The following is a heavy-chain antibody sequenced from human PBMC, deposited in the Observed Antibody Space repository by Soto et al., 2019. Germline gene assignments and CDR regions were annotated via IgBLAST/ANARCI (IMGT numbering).Heavy chain of an antibody. J-gene: IGHJ3*02. CDR3: ARAPGAFDI. V-gene: IGHV1-46*01. CDR2: INPSGGYP. Sequence: QVQLVQSGAEVKQPGASVKLSCKASGYTFTSYFMHWVRQAPGRGLEWMGIINPSGGYPTYAQKFQGRVTLTTDTSTNTVYMELSSLRSEDTAMYYCARAPGAFDIWGQGTMVTVSS. CDR1: GYTFTSYF.